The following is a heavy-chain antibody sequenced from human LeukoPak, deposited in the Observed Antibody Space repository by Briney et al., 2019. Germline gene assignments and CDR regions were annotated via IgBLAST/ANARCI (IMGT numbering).Heavy chain of an antibody. CDR3: ARQRRYCSGDNCYQRTFDY. CDR2: ISYDGSNK. Sequence: PGRSLRLSCAASGFTFSSYAMHWVRQAPGKGLEWVAVISYDGSNKYYADSVKGRFTISRDNSKNTLYLQMNSLRAEDTAVYYCARQRRYCSGDNCYQRTFDYWGQGTLVTVSS. V-gene: IGHV3-30-3*01. J-gene: IGHJ4*02. CDR1: GFTFSSYA. D-gene: IGHD2-15*01.